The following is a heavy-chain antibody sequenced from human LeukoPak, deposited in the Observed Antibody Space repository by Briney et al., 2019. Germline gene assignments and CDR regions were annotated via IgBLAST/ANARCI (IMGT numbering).Heavy chain of an antibody. D-gene: IGHD2-15*01. CDR1: GFTFSSYE. Sequence: GGSLRLSCAASGFTFSSYEMNWVRQAPGKGLEWVSYISSSGSTIYYADSVKGRFTISRDNSKNTLYLQMNSLRAEDTAVYYCAKDLWSGGSCCDAFDIWGQGTMVTVSS. CDR3: AKDLWSGGSCCDAFDI. V-gene: IGHV3-48*03. CDR2: ISSSGSTI. J-gene: IGHJ3*02.